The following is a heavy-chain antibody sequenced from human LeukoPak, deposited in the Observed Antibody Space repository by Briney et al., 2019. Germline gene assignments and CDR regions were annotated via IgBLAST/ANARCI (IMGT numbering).Heavy chain of an antibody. D-gene: IGHD6-19*01. CDR3: ARAKGIAVADL. V-gene: IGHV3-23*01. J-gene: IGHJ4*02. CDR1: GFTFRSYV. Sequence: GGSLRLSCAASGFTFRSYVMSWVRLAPGKGLEWVSGLNTDGAWIYYADSVKGRFTVSRDDSKNSLYLQLNSLRAEDTALYYCARAKGIAVADLWGQGTLVTVSS. CDR2: LNTDGAWI.